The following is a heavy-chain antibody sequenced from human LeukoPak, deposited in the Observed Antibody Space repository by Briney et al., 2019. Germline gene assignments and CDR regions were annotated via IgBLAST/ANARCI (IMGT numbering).Heavy chain of an antibody. CDR1: GYTFTTYC. Sequence: ASVKVSSKASGYTFTTYCMHWVRQAPGQGLEWVGIIDPKDGSTNYAQKFQGRVTMTRDTSTSTVYMEVSSLRFEDTAVYYCARGPYYDMDVWGQGTSVTVSS. CDR3: ARGPYYDMDV. V-gene: IGHV1-46*01. CDR2: IDPKDGST. J-gene: IGHJ6*02.